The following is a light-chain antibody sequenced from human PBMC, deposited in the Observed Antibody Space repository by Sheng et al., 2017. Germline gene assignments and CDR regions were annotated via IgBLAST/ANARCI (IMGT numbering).Light chain of an antibody. J-gene: IGKJ1*01. CDR2: KAS. V-gene: IGKV1-5*03. CDR1: QSISSW. CDR3: QQYDSYRWT. Sequence: DIQMTQSPSTLSASVGDRVTITCRASQSISSWLAWYQQKPGKAPKLLIYKASSLNTGVPSRFSGSGSGTEFTLTISSLQPADFATYYCQQYDSYRWTFGQGTKLEIK.